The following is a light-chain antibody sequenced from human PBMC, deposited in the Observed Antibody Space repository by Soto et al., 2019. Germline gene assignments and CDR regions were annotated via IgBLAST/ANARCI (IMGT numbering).Light chain of an antibody. CDR2: EVS. J-gene: IGLJ1*01. Sequence: ALAQPASVFGSPGQSITISCTGTSSDVGGYNFVSWYQQHPGKAPKLMIYEVSNRPSGVSNRFSGSKSGNTASLTISGLQPEDEADYYCSSYTTSSTVVFGTGTKVTVL. CDR1: SSDVGGYNF. V-gene: IGLV2-14*03. CDR3: SSYTTSSTVV.